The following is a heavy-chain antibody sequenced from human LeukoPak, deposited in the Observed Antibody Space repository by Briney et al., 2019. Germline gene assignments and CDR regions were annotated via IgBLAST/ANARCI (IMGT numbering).Heavy chain of an antibody. Sequence: ASVKVSCKASGYTFSGYYMHWVRQAPGQGLEWMGWINPNSGGTNYAQKFQGRATMTRDTSINTAYVELGSLRSDDTAVYYCARDPSSRGNFDYWGQGTLVTVSS. V-gene: IGHV1-2*02. D-gene: IGHD5-24*01. CDR1: GYTFSGYY. CDR2: INPNSGGT. CDR3: ARDPSSRGNFDY. J-gene: IGHJ4*02.